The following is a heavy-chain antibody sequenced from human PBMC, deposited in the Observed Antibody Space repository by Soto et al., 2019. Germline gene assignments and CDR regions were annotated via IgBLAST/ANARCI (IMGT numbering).Heavy chain of an antibody. CDR3: ARHHSGTYYDILTGYYLYNWFDP. V-gene: IGHV4-59*08. CDR2: IYYSGST. J-gene: IGHJ5*02. Sequence: SETLSLTCTVSGGSISSYYWSWIRQPPGKGLEWIGYIYYSGSTNYNPSLKSRVTISVDTSKNQFSLKLSSVTAADTAVYYCARHHSGTYYDILTGYYLYNWFDPWGQGTLVTVS. D-gene: IGHD3-9*01. CDR1: GGSISSYY.